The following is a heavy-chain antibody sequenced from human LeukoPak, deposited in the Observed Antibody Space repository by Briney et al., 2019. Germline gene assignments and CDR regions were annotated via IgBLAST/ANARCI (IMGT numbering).Heavy chain of an antibody. CDR3: VREGCCSGGSTYSVYFQY. CDR2: IDTDGSRT. D-gene: IGHD2-15*01. Sequence: PGGSLRLSCAASGFTFTNYWMHWVRQDPGKEPVWVSRIDTDGSRTSYADSVKGRFTISRDNAKNTVYLQMNSLRVEDTAVYYCVREGCCSGGSTYSVYFQYWGQGTLVTVSS. J-gene: IGHJ1*01. V-gene: IGHV3-74*01. CDR1: GFTFTNYW.